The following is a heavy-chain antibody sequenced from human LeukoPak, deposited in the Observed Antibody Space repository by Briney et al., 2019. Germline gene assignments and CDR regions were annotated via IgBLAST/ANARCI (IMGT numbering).Heavy chain of an antibody. V-gene: IGHV3-7*01. CDR2: IKQDGSEK. D-gene: IGHD3-10*01. Sequence: GGSLRLPCAASGFTFSSSWMSWVRQAPGKGLEWVANIKQDGSEKYYVDSVKGRFTISRDNAKNSLYLQMNSLRAEDTAVYFCARVVPPLYYFDYWGQGTLVTASS. CDR3: ARVVPPLYYFDY. CDR1: GFTFSSSW. J-gene: IGHJ4*02.